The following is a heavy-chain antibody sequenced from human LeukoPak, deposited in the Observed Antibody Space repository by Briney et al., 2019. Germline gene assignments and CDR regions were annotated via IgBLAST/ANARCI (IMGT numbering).Heavy chain of an antibody. CDR1: GGSISSYY. CDR3: ARDPPAYCSGGSCYGGGRYDY. J-gene: IGHJ4*02. V-gene: IGHV4-59*12. Sequence: SETLSLTCTVSGGSISSYYWSWIRQPPGKGLEWIGYIYYSGSTNYNPSLKSRVTISVDTSKNQFSLKLSSVTAADTAVYYCARDPPAYCSGGSCYGGGRYDYWGQGTLVTVSS. D-gene: IGHD2-15*01. CDR2: IYYSGST.